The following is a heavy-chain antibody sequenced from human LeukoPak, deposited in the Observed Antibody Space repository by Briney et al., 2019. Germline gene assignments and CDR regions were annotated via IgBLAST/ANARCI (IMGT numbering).Heavy chain of an antibody. V-gene: IGHV3-23*01. CDR2: ITYSSGYT. CDR3: ARGHSGNFYD. CDR1: GFTFSSYD. J-gene: IGHJ4*02. D-gene: IGHD1-26*01. Sequence: GGSLRLSCAASGFTFSSYDMSWVRQAPGKGLEWVSGITYSSGYTYYADSVKGRFTISRDNSRNTLYLQMNSLRAEDTAVYYCARGHSGNFYDWGQGTLVTVSS.